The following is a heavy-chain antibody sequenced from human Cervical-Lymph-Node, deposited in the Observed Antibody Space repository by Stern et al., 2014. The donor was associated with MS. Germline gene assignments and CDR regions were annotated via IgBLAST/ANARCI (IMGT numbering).Heavy chain of an antibody. Sequence: VQLVESGAEVQKPGASVKVSCKASGYTFTSYGISWGRQGPGHGLEWMGWISAYNGNTNYAQKLQGRVTMTTDTSTSTAYMELRSLRSDDTAVYYCARVRRYGGYHYWGQGTLVTVSS. J-gene: IGHJ4*02. V-gene: IGHV1-18*01. CDR3: ARVRRYGGYHY. CDR2: ISAYNGNT. D-gene: IGHD5-12*01. CDR1: GYTFTSYG.